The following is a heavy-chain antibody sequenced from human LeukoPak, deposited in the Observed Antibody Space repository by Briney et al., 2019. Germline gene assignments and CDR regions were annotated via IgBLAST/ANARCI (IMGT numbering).Heavy chain of an antibody. CDR3: ATDFYDST. CDR2: IRSNSDGGTI. Sequence: GGSLRLSCATPGFTFSNAWMNWVRQAPGKGLEWVGRIRSNSDGGTIDYAAPVNGRFTLSKDDSKTTLYLQMNSLQTEDTAVYYCATDFYDSTWGQGTLVTVSS. J-gene: IGHJ5*02. V-gene: IGHV3-15*07. D-gene: IGHD3-22*01. CDR1: GFTFSNAW.